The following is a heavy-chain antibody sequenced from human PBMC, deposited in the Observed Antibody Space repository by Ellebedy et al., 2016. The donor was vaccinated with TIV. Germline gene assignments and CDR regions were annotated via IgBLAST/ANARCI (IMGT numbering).Heavy chain of an antibody. CDR2: ISGSGGST. D-gene: IGHD1-1*01. CDR1: GFTFSSYA. Sequence: GESLKISXAASGFTFSSYAMSWVRQAPGKGLEWVSAISGSGGSTYYADSVKGRFTISRDNSKNTLYLQMNSLRAEDTAVYYCAKDGTTGTSLYYYYYYYMDVWGKGTTVTVPS. CDR3: AKDGTTGTSLYYYYYYYMDV. V-gene: IGHV3-23*01. J-gene: IGHJ6*03.